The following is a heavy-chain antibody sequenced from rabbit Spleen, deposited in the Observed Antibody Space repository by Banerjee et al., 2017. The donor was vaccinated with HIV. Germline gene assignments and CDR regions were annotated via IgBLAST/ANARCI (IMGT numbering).Heavy chain of an antibody. CDR1: GFSFSAGYY. CDR2: IAGGSSGNT. Sequence: QSLEESGGDLVKPGASLTLTCTASGFSFSAGYYMCWVRQAPGKGLEWIACIAGGSSGNTYYASWAKGRFTISKTSSTTVTLQMTSLTAADTATYFCGRGSATMTMVITGYYLSLWGPGTLVTVS. V-gene: IGHV1S40*01. CDR3: GRGSATMTMVITGYYLSL. D-gene: IGHD2-1*01. J-gene: IGHJ4*01.